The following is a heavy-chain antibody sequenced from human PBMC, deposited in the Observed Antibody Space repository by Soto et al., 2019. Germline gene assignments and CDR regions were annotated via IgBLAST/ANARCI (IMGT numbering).Heavy chain of an antibody. CDR3: ARTVPRHASSGWYWFDP. V-gene: IGHV4-59*01. D-gene: IGHD6-19*01. CDR2: IYYSGST. J-gene: IGHJ5*02. Sequence: SETLSLTCTVSGGSISSYYCSWMRQPPGKGLEWIGYIYYSGSTNYNPSLKSRVTISVDTSKNQFSLKLSSVTAADTAVYYCARTVPRHASSGWYWFDPWGQGTLVTVSS. CDR1: GGSISSYY.